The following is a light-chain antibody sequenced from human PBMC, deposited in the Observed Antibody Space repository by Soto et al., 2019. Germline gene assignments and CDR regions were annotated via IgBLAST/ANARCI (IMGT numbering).Light chain of an antibody. CDR3: SSYIGSNSFV. CDR2: DVS. Sequence: QSALTQPASVSGSPGQSITISCTGTNSDVGAYNYVSWYQHHPGKAPKLMIYDVSSRPSGTSNRFSGSKSGNTASLTISGLQAEYEADYYCSSYIGSNSFVFGTGTKVTVL. CDR1: NSDVGAYNY. V-gene: IGLV2-14*03. J-gene: IGLJ1*01.